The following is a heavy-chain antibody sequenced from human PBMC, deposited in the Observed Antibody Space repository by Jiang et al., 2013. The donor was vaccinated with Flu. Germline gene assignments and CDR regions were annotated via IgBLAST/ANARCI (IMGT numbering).Heavy chain of an antibody. V-gene: IGHV5-10-1*01. CDR2: IDPSDSYT. CDR3: ARGYSGTYWMLDY. J-gene: IGHJ4*02. Sequence: VESGAEVKKPGTSLRISCGVLDIPLAPIGSIGCARCPGRAWSGGRIDPSDSYTNYSPSFQGHVTISVDKSISTAYLQWSSLKASDTAMYYCARGYSGTYWMLDYWGQGTLVTVSS. CDR1: DIPLAPIG. D-gene: IGHD1-26*01.